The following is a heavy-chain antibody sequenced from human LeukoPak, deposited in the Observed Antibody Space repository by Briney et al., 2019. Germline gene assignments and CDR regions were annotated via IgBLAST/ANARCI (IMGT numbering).Heavy chain of an antibody. CDR2: IYHSGST. J-gene: IGHJ3*01. D-gene: IGHD3-10*01. V-gene: IGHV4-30-2*01. Sequence: PSQTLSPTCTVSGGSISSGGYYWSWIRQPPGKGLEWIGYIYHSGSTYYNPSLKSRVTISLDTSKNQFSLKLSSVTAADTAMYYCAREGTITDPSPVWGQGTMVTVSS. CDR3: AREGTITDPSPV. CDR1: GGSISSGGYY.